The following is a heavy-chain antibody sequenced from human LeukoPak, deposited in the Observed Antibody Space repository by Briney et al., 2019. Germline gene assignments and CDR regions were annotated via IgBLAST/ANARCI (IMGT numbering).Heavy chain of an antibody. D-gene: IGHD3-10*01. V-gene: IGHV1-69*06. CDR1: GGTFSSYA. CDR2: IIPIFGTA. Sequence: ASVKVSCKASGGTFSSYAISWVRQAPGQGLEWMGGIIPIFGTANYAQKFQGRVTITADKSTSTAYMELSSLRSEDTAVYYCARDARGSGSYPVWGQGTLVTVSS. J-gene: IGHJ4*02. CDR3: ARDARGSGSYPV.